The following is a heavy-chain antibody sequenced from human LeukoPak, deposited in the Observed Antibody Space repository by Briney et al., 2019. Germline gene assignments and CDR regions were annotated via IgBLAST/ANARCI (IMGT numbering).Heavy chain of an antibody. CDR3: ASLYYDFWSGYTAFDI. CDR2: INHNGRT. J-gene: IGHJ3*02. D-gene: IGHD3-3*01. Sequence: SETLSLTCAVSGGSFSGYYWTWIRQPPGKGLEWIGEINHNGRTNYNPSLKSRVIMSVDTSKNQFSLKLSSVTAADTAVYYCASLYYDFWSGYTAFDIWGQGTMVTVSS. V-gene: IGHV4-34*01. CDR1: GGSFSGYY.